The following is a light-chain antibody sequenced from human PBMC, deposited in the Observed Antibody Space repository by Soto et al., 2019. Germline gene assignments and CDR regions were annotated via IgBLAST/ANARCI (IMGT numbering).Light chain of an antibody. V-gene: IGKV3-20*01. Sequence: EIVLTQSPGTLSLSPGERSTLSCRASQSVSSSYLAWYQQKPGQTPRLLIYGASNRATGIPDRFSGSGSGTDFTLTISRLEPEDFAVYYCQQYGSPLTFGGGTKVDI. CDR3: QQYGSPLT. CDR2: GAS. J-gene: IGKJ4*01. CDR1: QSVSSSY.